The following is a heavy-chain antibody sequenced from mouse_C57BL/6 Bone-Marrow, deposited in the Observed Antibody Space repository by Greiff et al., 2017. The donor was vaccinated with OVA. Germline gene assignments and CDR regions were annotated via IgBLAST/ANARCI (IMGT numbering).Heavy chain of an antibody. CDR1: GFNIKDDY. CDR2: IDPENGDT. V-gene: IGHV14-4*01. CDR3: TSYGNFDY. D-gene: IGHD2-1*01. Sequence: VQLQQSGAELVRPGASVKLSCTASGFNIKDDYMHWVKQRPEQGLEWIGWIDPENGDTEYASKFQGKATITADTSSNTAYLQLSSLTSEDNAVDYCTSYGNFDYWGQGTTLTVSS. J-gene: IGHJ2*01.